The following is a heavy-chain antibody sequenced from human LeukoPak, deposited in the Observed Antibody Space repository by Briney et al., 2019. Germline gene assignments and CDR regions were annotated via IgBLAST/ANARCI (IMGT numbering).Heavy chain of an antibody. Sequence: SVKVSCKASGGTFSSYAISWVRQAPGQGLEWMGGIIPIFGTANYAQKFQGRVTITTDESTSTAYMELSSLRSEDTAVYYCAKPYDCSGFYFQHWGQGTLVTVSS. CDR2: IIPIFGTA. D-gene: IGHD3-22*01. V-gene: IGHV1-69*05. J-gene: IGHJ1*01. CDR1: GGTFSSYA. CDR3: AKPYDCSGFYFQH.